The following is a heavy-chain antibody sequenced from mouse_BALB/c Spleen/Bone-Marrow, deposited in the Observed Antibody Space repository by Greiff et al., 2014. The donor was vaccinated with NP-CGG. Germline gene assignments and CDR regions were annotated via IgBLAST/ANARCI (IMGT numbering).Heavy chain of an antibody. CDR2: IYPGNSDT. Sequence: EVQGVESGTVLTRPGASVKMSCKASGYSFTSYWMHWVKQRPGQGLEWIGAIYPGNSDTSYNQKFKGNAKLTAVTSASTAYMELSSLTNEDSAVYYCTRGGLSYAMDYWGQGTSVTVSS. V-gene: IGHV1-5*01. CDR3: TRGGLSYAMDY. D-gene: IGHD1-1*02. J-gene: IGHJ4*01. CDR1: GYSFTSYW.